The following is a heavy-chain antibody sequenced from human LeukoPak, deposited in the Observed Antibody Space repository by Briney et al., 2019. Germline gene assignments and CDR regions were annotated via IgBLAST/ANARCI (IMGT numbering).Heavy chain of an antibody. Sequence: SGPTLVNPTQTLTLTCTFSGFSLSAPQVAVGWIRQPPGKALEFLALTYWGDDKRFSSSLRSRLTITSDASKNQVVLTAANLDPVDTATYYCAHKPAQKNYFDPWGQGTLVTVSS. V-gene: IGHV2-5*02. D-gene: IGHD1-7*01. CDR1: GFSLSAPQVA. J-gene: IGHJ5*02. CDR3: AHKPAQKNYFDP. CDR2: TYWGDDK.